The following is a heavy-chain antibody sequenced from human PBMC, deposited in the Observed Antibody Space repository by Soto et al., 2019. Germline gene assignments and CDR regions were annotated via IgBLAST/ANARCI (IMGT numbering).Heavy chain of an antibody. CDR2: ITHSGST. Sequence: QVQLQQWGAGLLKPSETLSLTCAVYGGSFSDYYWNWIRQPPGKGLEWIGEITHSGSTNYNPSLKSRVTISVDTSKNHFSLNLSSVTAADTAVYSCARGRVGATNWNWFDPWGQGTLVTVSS. D-gene: IGHD1-26*01. CDR1: GGSFSDYY. CDR3: ARGRVGATNWNWFDP. J-gene: IGHJ5*02. V-gene: IGHV4-34*01.